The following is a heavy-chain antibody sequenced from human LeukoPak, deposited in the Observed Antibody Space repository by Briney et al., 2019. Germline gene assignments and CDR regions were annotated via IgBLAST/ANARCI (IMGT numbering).Heavy chain of an antibody. Sequence: ASVKVSCKASGYTFTGYYIHWVRQAPGQGLEWMGRINPNTGGTDYAQKFQGRVTMTRDTSITTAYMELSRLRSDDTAVYYWAKVPPSITAAGNWLGPWGQGALVTVSS. CDR1: GYTFTGYY. D-gene: IGHD6-13*01. CDR3: AKVPPSITAAGNWLGP. CDR2: INPNTGGT. V-gene: IGHV1-2*06. J-gene: IGHJ5*02.